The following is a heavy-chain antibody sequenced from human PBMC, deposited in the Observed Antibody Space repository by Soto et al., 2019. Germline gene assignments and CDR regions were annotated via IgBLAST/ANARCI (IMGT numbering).Heavy chain of an antibody. CDR1: GYTFTGYG. D-gene: IGHD3-22*01. Sequence: QIQLVQSGTEVKRPGASVKVSCRVAGYTFTGYGISWMRQAPGQGLEWMGWVSDSNGDTKYVENYQGRVTMTIDTSTSTAYMELRSLRSDDTDVYYFARDISYYQDDSGYSNFDYWGQGTLVTVSP. CDR3: ARDISYYQDDSGYSNFDY. V-gene: IGHV1-18*01. J-gene: IGHJ4*02. CDR2: VSDSNGDT.